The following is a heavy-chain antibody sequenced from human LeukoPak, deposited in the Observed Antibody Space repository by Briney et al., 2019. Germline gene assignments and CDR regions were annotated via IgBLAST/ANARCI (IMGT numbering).Heavy chain of an antibody. CDR2: ISGYNGNT. J-gene: IGHJ3*02. CDR3: ARDALGISDAFDI. V-gene: IGHV1-18*01. CDR1: GYTFSSYG. D-gene: IGHD1-26*01. Sequence: ASVKVSCEASGYTFSSYGLSWVRQAPGQGLEWMGWISGYNGNTNYAQKVQGRVTMTTDTSTSTAYMELRSLRSDDTAVYYCARDALGISDAFDIWGQGTMVTVS.